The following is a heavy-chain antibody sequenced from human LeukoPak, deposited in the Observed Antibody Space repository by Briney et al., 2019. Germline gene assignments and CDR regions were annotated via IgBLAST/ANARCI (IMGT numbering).Heavy chain of an antibody. J-gene: IGHJ4*02. CDR2: IYYSGST. V-gene: IGHV4-39*01. Sequence: SETLSLTCTVSGGSISSSSYYWGWIRQPPGKGLEWIGSIYYSGSTYYNLSLKSRVTISVDTSKNQFSLKLSSVTAADTAVYYCARHSGSYSRTYYFDYWGQGTLVTVSS. D-gene: IGHD1-26*01. CDR3: ARHSGSYSRTYYFDY. CDR1: GGSISSSSYY.